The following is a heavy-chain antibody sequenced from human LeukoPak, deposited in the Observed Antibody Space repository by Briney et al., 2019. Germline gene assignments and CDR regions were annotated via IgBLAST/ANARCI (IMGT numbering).Heavy chain of an antibody. CDR1: GGSISSGSYY. Sequence: SETLSLTCAVSGGSISSGSYYWGWIRQPPGKGLEWIGSIYYTGSTYYNPSLKSRVTISVDTSKNQFSLNLSSVTAADTAVYYCARLDWSNWCFDLWGRGTLGIVSS. V-gene: IGHV4-39*01. CDR2: IYYTGST. D-gene: IGHD3/OR15-3a*01. J-gene: IGHJ2*01. CDR3: ARLDWSNWCFDL.